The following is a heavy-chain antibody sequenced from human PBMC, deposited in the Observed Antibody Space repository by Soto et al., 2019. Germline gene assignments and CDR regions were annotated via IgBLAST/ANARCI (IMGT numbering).Heavy chain of an antibody. CDR3: ERDGIGWLLFDY. Sequence: EVQLLESGGGLVQPGGSLRLSCAASGFTFSSYAMSWVRPAPGKGLEWVSAISGSGGSTYYADSVKGRFTISRDNSNNTLYLQMNSLRAEDTAVYYCERDGIGWLLFDYWGQGTLVTVSS. J-gene: IGHJ4*02. CDR2: ISGSGGST. V-gene: IGHV3-23*01. D-gene: IGHD6-19*01. CDR1: GFTFSSYA.